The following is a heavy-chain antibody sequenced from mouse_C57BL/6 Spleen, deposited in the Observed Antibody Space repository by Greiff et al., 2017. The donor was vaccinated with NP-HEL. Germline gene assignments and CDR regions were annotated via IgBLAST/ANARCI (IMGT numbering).Heavy chain of an antibody. J-gene: IGHJ4*01. D-gene: IGHD2-4*01. Sequence: EVQLQQSGPELVKPGASVKIPCKASGYTFTDYNMDWVKQSHGKSLEWIGDINPNNGGTIYNQKFKGKATLTVDKSSSTAYMELRSLTSGDTAVYYCARGDDYEHYAMDYWGQGTSVTVSS. CDR3: ARGDDYEHYAMDY. CDR2: INPNNGGT. V-gene: IGHV1-18*01. CDR1: GYTFTDYN.